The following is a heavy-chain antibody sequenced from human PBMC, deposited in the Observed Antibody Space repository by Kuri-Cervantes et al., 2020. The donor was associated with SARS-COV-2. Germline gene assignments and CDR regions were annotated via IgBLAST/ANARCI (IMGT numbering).Heavy chain of an antibody. D-gene: IGHD5-12*01. V-gene: IGHV4-59*01. CDR1: GCSISSYY. CDR3: ARVSCCYDPYYYCGMDV. J-gene: IGHJ6*02. CDR2: IYNSGSN. Sequence: SESLSLTCTVSGCSISSYYWSWIRQPPGKGLEWIGYIYNSGSNNYKPSIKSRVTISVDKSKNQSSLKLSSVHAADTAGYYCARVSCCYDPYYYCGMDVWGQGTTVTVSS.